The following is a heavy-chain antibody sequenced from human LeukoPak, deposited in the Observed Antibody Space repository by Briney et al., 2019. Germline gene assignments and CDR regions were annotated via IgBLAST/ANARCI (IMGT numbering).Heavy chain of an antibody. J-gene: IGHJ4*02. CDR1: GFTFSSYG. D-gene: IGHD6-13*01. Sequence: HAGGSLRLSCAASGFTFSSYGMHWVRQAPGKGLEWVAVIWYDGSNKYYADSVKGRFTISRDNSKNTLYLQMNSLRAEDTAVYYCAKSNSSWYWYIDYWGQGTLVTVSS. CDR2: IWYDGSNK. V-gene: IGHV3-33*06. CDR3: AKSNSSWYWYIDY.